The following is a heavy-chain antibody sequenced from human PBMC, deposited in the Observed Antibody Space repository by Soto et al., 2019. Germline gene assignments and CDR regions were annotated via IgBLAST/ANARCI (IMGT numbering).Heavy chain of an antibody. Sequence: QVQLVQSGADVQRPGSSVRVSCKASGDTFNFYTINWVRQAPGQGLQWMGRINPILSMSNYAPRFQGRVTMTADKSTSTAYMELSSLRSEDTAMYYCATSYASRYRAFDSWGQGALVTVSS. CDR3: ATSYASRYRAFDS. CDR2: INPILSMS. D-gene: IGHD3-10*01. V-gene: IGHV1-69*02. CDR1: GDTFNFYT. J-gene: IGHJ4*02.